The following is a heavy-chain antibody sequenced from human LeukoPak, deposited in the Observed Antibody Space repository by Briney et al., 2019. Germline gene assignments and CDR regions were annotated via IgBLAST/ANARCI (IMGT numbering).Heavy chain of an antibody. J-gene: IGHJ4*02. CDR3: ARDLFRIFHSGGSWDY. V-gene: IGHV3-7*01. Sequence: GGSLRLSCAASGFTFSSYWMSWVRQAPGKGLEWVANIKQDGSEKYYVDSVRGRFTISRDNAKNSLYLQMNSLRAEDTATYYCARDLFRIFHSGGSWDYWGQGTLVTVSS. CDR2: IKQDGSEK. CDR1: GFTFSSYW. D-gene: IGHD2-15*01.